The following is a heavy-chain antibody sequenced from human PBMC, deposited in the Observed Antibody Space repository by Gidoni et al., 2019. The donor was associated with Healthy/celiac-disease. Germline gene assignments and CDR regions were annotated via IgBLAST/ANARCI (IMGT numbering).Heavy chain of an antibody. D-gene: IGHD2-2*01. Sequence: QVQLQQWGAGLLKPSETLYLTCAVYGGSFSGYYWSWIRQPPGKGLAWIGEINHSGSTNYNPSLKSRVTISVDTSKNQFSLKLSSVTAADTAVYYCARGLTGDSTLLYWYFDLWGRGTLVTVSS. J-gene: IGHJ2*01. CDR3: ARGLTGDSTLLYWYFDL. V-gene: IGHV4-34*01. CDR2: INHSGST. CDR1: GGSFSGYY.